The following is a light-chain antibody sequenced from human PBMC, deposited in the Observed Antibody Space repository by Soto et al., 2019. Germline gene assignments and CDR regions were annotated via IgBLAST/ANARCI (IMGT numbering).Light chain of an antibody. CDR3: AAWDDSLNGLV. J-gene: IGLJ2*01. Sequence: QSVLTQPPSASGTPGQRVTISCSGSSSNIGSNTVNWYQQLPGTAPKLLIYSNNQRTSGVPDRLSGYKSGTSASLDISGLQSEDVADYYCAAWDDSLNGLVFGGGTKLTVL. CDR1: SSNIGSNT. V-gene: IGLV1-44*01. CDR2: SNN.